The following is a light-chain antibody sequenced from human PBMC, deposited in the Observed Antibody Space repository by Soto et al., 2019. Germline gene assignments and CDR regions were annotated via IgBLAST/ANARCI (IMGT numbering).Light chain of an antibody. J-gene: IGLJ2*01. CDR2: DVS. CDR1: SSDVGGYNY. Sequence: QSALTQPRSVSGSPGQSVTISCTGTSSDVGGYNYVSWYQQHPGKAHKLMIYDVSKRPSGVPDRFSGSKSGNTASLTISGLQAEDEADYYCCSYAGSYPVVFGGGTKLTVL. CDR3: CSYAGSYPVV. V-gene: IGLV2-11*01.